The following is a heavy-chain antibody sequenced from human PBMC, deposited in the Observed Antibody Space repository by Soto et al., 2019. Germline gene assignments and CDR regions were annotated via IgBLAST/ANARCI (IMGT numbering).Heavy chain of an antibody. Sequence: PSQTLSLTCAISGDSVSSTSAAWSWIRQSPSRGLEWLGRTYYRSKWYSDYAVSVKSRITINPDTSKNQFSLQLNSVTPEDTAVYYCASGWSYYFDYWGQGTLVTVSS. V-gene: IGHV6-1*01. CDR2: TYYRSKWYS. CDR3: ASGWSYYFDY. CDR1: GDSVSSTSAA. D-gene: IGHD2-15*01. J-gene: IGHJ4*02.